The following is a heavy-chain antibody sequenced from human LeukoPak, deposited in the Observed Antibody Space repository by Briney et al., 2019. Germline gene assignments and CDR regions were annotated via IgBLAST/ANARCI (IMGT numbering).Heavy chain of an antibody. D-gene: IGHD6-13*01. CDR3: ARMRRDSWYLYY. CDR1: GDSISSSNFY. J-gene: IGHJ4*02. Sequence: PSETLSLTCTVSGDSISSSNFYWGWIRQPPGKGLQWIGSIFYSGSTYYNPSLKSRVTISVDTSKNQFSLKLSSVTAADTAVYYCARMRRDSWYLYYRGQGILVTVSS. V-gene: IGHV4-39*01. CDR2: IFYSGST.